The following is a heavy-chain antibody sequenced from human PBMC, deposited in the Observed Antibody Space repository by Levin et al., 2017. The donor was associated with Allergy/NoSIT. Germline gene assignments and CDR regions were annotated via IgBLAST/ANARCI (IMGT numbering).Heavy chain of an antibody. V-gene: IGHV1-58*02. D-gene: IGHD6-19*01. Sequence: SVKVSCKASGFTFTSSAMQWVRQARGQRLEWIGWIVVGSGNTNYAQKFQERVTITRDMSTSTAYMELSSLRSEDTAVYYCAATTTLQWLEEGNWFDPWGQGTLVTVSS. CDR1: GFTFTSSA. J-gene: IGHJ5*02. CDR3: AATTTLQWLEEGNWFDP. CDR2: IVVGSGNT.